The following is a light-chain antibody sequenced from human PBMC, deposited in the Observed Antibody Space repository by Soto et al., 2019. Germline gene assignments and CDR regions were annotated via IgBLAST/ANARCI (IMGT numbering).Light chain of an antibody. Sequence: IQMTHSPSSLSASVGNRFTTPSXASQSISSYLNWCQQKPGKAPKLLIYAASSLQSGVPSRFSGSGSGTDFTLTIGSLQPDDFATYYCQQSYSTPITFGQGTRLEIK. CDR2: AAS. J-gene: IGKJ5*01. CDR1: QSISSY. V-gene: IGKV1-39*01. CDR3: QQSYSTPIT.